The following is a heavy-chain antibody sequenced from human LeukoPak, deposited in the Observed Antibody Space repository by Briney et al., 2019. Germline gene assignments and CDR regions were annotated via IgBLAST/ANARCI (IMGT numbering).Heavy chain of an antibody. Sequence: PSETLPLTCAVSGYSISSGYHWGWIRQPPGKGLEWIGYIHHSGTTDYNPSLKSRVIILVGTTKNQFSLKVGSLTAADTAVYYCARRLGVITRDAYDIWGQGTMVIVSS. V-gene: IGHV4-38-2*01. D-gene: IGHD3-3*01. CDR1: GYSISSGYH. CDR3: ARRLGVITRDAYDI. CDR2: IHHSGTT. J-gene: IGHJ3*02.